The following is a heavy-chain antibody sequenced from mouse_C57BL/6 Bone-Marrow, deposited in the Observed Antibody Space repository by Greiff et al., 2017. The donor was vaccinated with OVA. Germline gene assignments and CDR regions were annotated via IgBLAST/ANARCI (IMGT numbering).Heavy chain of an antibody. Sequence: VQLQQSGAELVRPGASVKLSCKASGYTFTDYYINWVKQRPGQGLEWIARIYPGSGNTYYNEKFKGKATLTAEKSSSTAYMQLSSLTSEDSAVYFCARSGTYYYSFAYWGHGTLVTVSA. CDR1: GYTFTDYY. CDR3: ARSGTYYYSFAY. D-gene: IGHD1-1*01. CDR2: IYPGSGNT. J-gene: IGHJ3*01. V-gene: IGHV1-76*01.